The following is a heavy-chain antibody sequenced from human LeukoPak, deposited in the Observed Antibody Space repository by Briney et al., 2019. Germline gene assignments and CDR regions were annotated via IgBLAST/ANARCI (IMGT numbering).Heavy chain of an antibody. CDR3: ARVLNSGNWFDP. J-gene: IGHJ5*02. D-gene: IGHD2-21*01. CDR1: GYTFTGYY. Sequence: ASVKVSCKASGYTFTGYYMHWVRQAPEQGLEWMGWINPNSGGTNYAQKFQGRVTMTRDTSISTAYMELSRLRSDDTAVYYCARVLNSGNWFDPWGQGTLVTVSS. V-gene: IGHV1-2*02. CDR2: INPNSGGT.